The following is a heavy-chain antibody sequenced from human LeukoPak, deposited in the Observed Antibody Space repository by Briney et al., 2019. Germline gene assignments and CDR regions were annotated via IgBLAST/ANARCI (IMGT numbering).Heavy chain of an antibody. Sequence: SETLSLTCAVYGGSFSGYCWSWIRQPPGKGLEWIGGINHSGSTYYNPSLKSRVTISVDTSKNQFSLKLSSVTAADTAVYYCARGKRGYSSSWYDYWGQGTLVTVSS. CDR1: GGSFSGYC. J-gene: IGHJ4*02. V-gene: IGHV4-34*01. D-gene: IGHD6-13*01. CDR2: INHSGST. CDR3: ARGKRGYSSSWYDY.